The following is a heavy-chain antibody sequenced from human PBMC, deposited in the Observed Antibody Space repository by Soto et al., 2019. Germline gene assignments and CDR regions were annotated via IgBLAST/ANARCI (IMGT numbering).Heavy chain of an antibody. J-gene: IGHJ4*02. Sequence: EVQLLESGGGLVQPGGSLRLSCAASGFTFSSYAMSWVRQAPGKGLEWVSAISGSGGSTYYADSVKGRFTISRDNSKNPLYLQMNGLRDEDTAVYYCAKGYYYGAGRAGGGYFDYWGQGTLVNGSS. CDR1: GFTFSSYA. V-gene: IGHV3-23*01. D-gene: IGHD3-10*01. CDR2: ISGSGGST. CDR3: AKGYYYGAGRAGGGYFDY.